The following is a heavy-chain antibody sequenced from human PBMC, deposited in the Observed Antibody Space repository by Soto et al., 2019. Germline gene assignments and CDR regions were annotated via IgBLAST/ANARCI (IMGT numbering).Heavy chain of an antibody. CDR2: INPSGGST. Sequence: ASVKVSCKASGYTFTSYYMHWVRQAPGQGLEWMGIINPSGGSTSYAQKFQGRVTMTRDTSTSTAYMELSSLRSEDTAVYYCARTYCSSTSCYWALGAFDIWGQGTMVTVSS. J-gene: IGHJ3*02. D-gene: IGHD2-2*01. CDR3: ARTYCSSTSCYWALGAFDI. V-gene: IGHV1-46*03. CDR1: GYTFTSYY.